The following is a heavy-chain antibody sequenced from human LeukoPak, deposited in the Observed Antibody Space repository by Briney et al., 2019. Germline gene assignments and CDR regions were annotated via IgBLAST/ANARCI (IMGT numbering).Heavy chain of an antibody. J-gene: IGHJ4*02. D-gene: IGHD3-22*01. CDR2: IYYSGST. CDR3: ASYYDSSGYFY. CDR1: GVSISSGDYY. V-gene: IGHV4-30-4*01. Sequence: SETLSLTCTVSGVSISSGDYYWSWLRQPPGKGLEWFGYIYYSGSTYYNPSLKSRVTISVDTSKNQFSLKLSSVTAADTAVYYCASYYDSSGYFYWGQGTLVTVSS.